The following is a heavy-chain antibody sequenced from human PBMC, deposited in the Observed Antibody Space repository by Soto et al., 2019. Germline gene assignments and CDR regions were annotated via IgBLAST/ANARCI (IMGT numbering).Heavy chain of an antibody. J-gene: IGHJ6*03. CDR1: GGSFSGYY. Sequence: PSETLSLTCAVYGGSFSGYYWSWIRQPPGKGLEWIGEINHSGSTNYNPSLKSRVTISVDTSKNQFSLKLSSVTAADTAVYYFARGRGEWLFSYSYYYIDVWGKGTTVTVSS. CDR2: INHSGST. D-gene: IGHD3-3*01. CDR3: ARGRGEWLFSYSYYYIDV. V-gene: IGHV4-34*01.